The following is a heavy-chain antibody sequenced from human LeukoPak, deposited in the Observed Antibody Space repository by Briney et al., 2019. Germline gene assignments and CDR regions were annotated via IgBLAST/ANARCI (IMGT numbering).Heavy chain of an antibody. CDR2: IRYDGSNK. J-gene: IGHJ3*02. Sequence: GGSLRLSCAASGFTFSSYGMHWVRQAPGKGLEWVAFIRYDGSNKYYADSVKGRFTISRDNSKNTLYLQMNSLRAEDTAVYYCAKYYYGSGSYYNVFDAFDIWGQGTMVTVSS. D-gene: IGHD3-10*01. CDR1: GFTFSSYG. CDR3: AKYYYGSGSYYNVFDAFDI. V-gene: IGHV3-30*02.